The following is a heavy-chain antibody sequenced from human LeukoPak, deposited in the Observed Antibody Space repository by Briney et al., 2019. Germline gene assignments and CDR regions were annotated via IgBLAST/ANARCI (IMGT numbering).Heavy chain of an antibody. V-gene: IGHV4-38-2*01. CDR1: GYSISSGYY. CDR3: ARVRITGTTTAFDY. D-gene: IGHD1-7*01. CDR2: MYHSGST. J-gene: IGHJ4*02. Sequence: SETLSLTCAVSGYSISSGYYWGWIRQPPGKGLEWIGSMYHSGSTYYNPSLKSRVTISVDTSKNQFSLKLSSVTAADTAVYYCARVRITGTTTAFDYWGQGTLVTVSS.